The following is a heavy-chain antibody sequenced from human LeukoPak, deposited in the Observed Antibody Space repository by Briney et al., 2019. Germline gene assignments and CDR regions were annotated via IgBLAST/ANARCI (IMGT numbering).Heavy chain of an antibody. J-gene: IGHJ4*02. D-gene: IGHD3-3*01. CDR3: ARAGRERFSEWLPLYYFDY. V-gene: IGHV4-59*01. CDR2: IYYSGST. Sequence: PSETLSLTCTVSGGSISSYYWSWIRQPPGKGLEWIGYIYYSGSTNYNPSLKSRVTISVDTSKNQFSLKLSSVTAADTAVYYCARAGRERFSEWLPLYYFDYWGQGTLVTVSS. CDR1: GGSISSYY.